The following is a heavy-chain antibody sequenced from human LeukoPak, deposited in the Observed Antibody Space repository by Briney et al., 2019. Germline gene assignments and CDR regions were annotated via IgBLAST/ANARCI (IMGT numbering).Heavy chain of an antibody. J-gene: IGHJ4*02. V-gene: IGHV3-23*01. D-gene: IGHD2-2*02. CDR3: AKDPFLPPLGKPLLYASGY. CDR2: ISGSGGST. CDR1: RFTFISYA. Sequence: GGSLRLSCAASRFTFISYAMSWVRQAPGKGLEWVSAISGSGGSTYYADSVKGRFTISRDNSKNTLYLQMNSLRAEDTAVYYCAKDPFLPPLGKPLLYASGYWGQGTLVTVSS.